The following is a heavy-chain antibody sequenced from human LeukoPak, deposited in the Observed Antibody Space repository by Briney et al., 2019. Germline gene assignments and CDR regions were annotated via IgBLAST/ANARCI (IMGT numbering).Heavy chain of an antibody. J-gene: IGHJ5*02. D-gene: IGHD7-27*01. Sequence: GGSLTLSCAASGLTFRLYGMHWVRQAPGKGLEWAAVILNDGSNQYYADSVKGRFTVSRDNSKNTVFLQVNSLRADDTAVYYCARDGVNWGIDLWGQGTLVIVSS. CDR3: ARDGVNWGIDL. V-gene: IGHV3-33*01. CDR1: GLTFRLYG. CDR2: ILNDGSNQ.